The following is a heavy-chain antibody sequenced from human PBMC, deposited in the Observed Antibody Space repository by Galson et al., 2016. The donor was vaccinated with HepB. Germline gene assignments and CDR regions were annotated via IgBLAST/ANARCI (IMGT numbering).Heavy chain of an antibody. D-gene: IGHD6-13*01. Sequence: PALVKPTQTLTLTCTFSGFSLSTSGMGVGWIRQPPGKALEWLALIYWADDKHYTSSLKSRLTITKDTSKNQVVLTMSNMDHVDTGTYYCAHTWGRIAASGTPFFDYWGQGTLVTVSS. V-gene: IGHV2-5*02. CDR3: AHTWGRIAASGTPFFDY. J-gene: IGHJ4*02. CDR2: IYWADDK. CDR1: GFSLSTSGMG.